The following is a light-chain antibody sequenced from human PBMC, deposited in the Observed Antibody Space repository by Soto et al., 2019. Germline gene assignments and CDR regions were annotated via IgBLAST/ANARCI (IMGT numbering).Light chain of an antibody. CDR2: AAS. CDR3: QQSHSTPPWT. J-gene: IGKJ1*01. Sequence: DIQMTQSPSSLSASVGDRVTITCRASQSVITYLNWYQQKPGKAPNLLIYAASNLASGVPSSFSGGGSGTEFTLTIRSLQPEDFATYYCQQSHSTPPWTFGQGTKVEI. V-gene: IGKV1-39*01. CDR1: QSVITY.